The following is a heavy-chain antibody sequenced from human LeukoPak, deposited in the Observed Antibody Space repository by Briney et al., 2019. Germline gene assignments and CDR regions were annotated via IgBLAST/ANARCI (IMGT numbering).Heavy chain of an antibody. CDR3: ARGGGAYCGGDCYLKPKAHYYDSSGRRGRYYYYYMDV. D-gene: IGHD2-21*01. Sequence: PSETLSLTCTVSGGSISSYYWSWIRQPAGKGLEWIGRIYISGSTNYNPSLKSRVTMSVDTSKNQFSLKLSSVTAADTAVYYCARGGGAYCGGDCYLKPKAHYYDSSGRRGRYYYYYMDVWGKGTTVTVSS. CDR2: IYISGST. V-gene: IGHV4-4*07. J-gene: IGHJ6*03. CDR1: GGSISSYY.